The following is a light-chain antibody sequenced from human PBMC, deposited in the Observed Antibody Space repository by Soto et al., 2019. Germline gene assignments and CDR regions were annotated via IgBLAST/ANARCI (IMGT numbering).Light chain of an antibody. Sequence: EIVLTQSPATLSLSPGEIATLSCGASQSVSSYFAWYQQKPGQPPRLLIYDTSNRATGVPARFSGSGSGTYFTLTISSLEPEDFAVYYCQQRSSWPITFGQGTRLQI. V-gene: IGKV3-11*01. CDR3: QQRSSWPIT. CDR1: QSVSSY. CDR2: DTS. J-gene: IGKJ5*01.